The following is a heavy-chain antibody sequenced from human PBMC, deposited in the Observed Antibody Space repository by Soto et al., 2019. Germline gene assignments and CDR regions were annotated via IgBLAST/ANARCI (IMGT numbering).Heavy chain of an antibody. CDR2: IYYSGST. J-gene: IGHJ5*02. CDR1: GGSISSYY. Sequence: SETLSLTCTVSGGSISSYYWSWIRQPPGKGLEWIGYIYYSGSTNYNPSLKSRVTISVDTSKNQFSLKLSSVTAADTAVYYCARDRSANCTNGVCYTRALNWFDPWGQGTLGTVSS. V-gene: IGHV4-59*01. D-gene: IGHD2-8*01. CDR3: ARDRSANCTNGVCYTRALNWFDP.